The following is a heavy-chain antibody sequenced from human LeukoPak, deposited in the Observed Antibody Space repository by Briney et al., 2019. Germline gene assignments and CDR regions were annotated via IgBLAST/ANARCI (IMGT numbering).Heavy chain of an antibody. CDR3: AKALEQETVIALDS. D-gene: IGHD6-13*01. CDR1: GFTFSTYA. J-gene: IGHJ4*02. CDR2: TSGSGGST. Sequence: SGGSLRLSCAASGFTFSTYAMSWVRQAPGKGLEWVSATSGSGGSTYYAESVKGRLTTSRDNSKNTLYLQMNSLRDEDTSIYFCAKALEQETVIALDSWGQGTLVTVSS. V-gene: IGHV3-23*01.